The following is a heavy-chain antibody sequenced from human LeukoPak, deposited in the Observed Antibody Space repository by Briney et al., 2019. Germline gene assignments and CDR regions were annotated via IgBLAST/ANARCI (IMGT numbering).Heavy chain of an antibody. CDR2: ISGNGGVI. CDR1: GFTFSDNY. J-gene: IGHJ4*02. D-gene: IGHD1-1*01. CDR3: ARDPRTVRI. V-gene: IGHV3-11*04. Sequence: GGSLRLSCAASGFTFSDNYMTWVRRAPGKVLEWLSYISGNGGVIQYADSVKGRFTISRDNAKNLLYLQMDSLRVEDTAIYYCARDPRTVRIWGQGTLVTVSS.